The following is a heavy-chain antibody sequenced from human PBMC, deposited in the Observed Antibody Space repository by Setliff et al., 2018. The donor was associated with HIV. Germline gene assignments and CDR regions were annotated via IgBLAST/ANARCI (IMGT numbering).Heavy chain of an antibody. CDR3: ARGSGDY. Sequence: VASVKVSCKASGYSFSNYGIGWVRQAPGQGLEWMGWVNGNDDLINNAQKVQGRVTMTADTSTNIAFMDLRSLRSDDTAVYYCARGSGDYWGQGTLVTVSS. CDR2: VNGNDDLI. J-gene: IGHJ4*02. D-gene: IGHD6-19*01. V-gene: IGHV1-18*01. CDR1: GYSFSNYG.